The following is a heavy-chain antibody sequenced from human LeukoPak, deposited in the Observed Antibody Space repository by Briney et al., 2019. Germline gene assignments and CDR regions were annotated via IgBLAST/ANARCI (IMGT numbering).Heavy chain of an antibody. Sequence: GGSLRLSCAAFGFTFSSNSMNWVRQAPGKGLEWVSYISSSSSTIYYADSVKGRFTISRDNAENSLYLQMNSLRDEDTAVYYCASFSYGSGRYGMDVWGQGTTVTVSS. V-gene: IGHV3-48*02. CDR3: ASFSYGSGRYGMDV. J-gene: IGHJ6*02. D-gene: IGHD3-10*01. CDR1: GFTFSSNS. CDR2: ISSSSSTI.